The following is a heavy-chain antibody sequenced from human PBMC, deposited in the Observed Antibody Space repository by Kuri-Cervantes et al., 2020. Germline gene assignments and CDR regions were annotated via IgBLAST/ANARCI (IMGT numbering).Heavy chain of an antibody. V-gene: IGHV3-23*01. Sequence: GESLKISCAASGFTFSSYAMSWVRQAPGKGLEWVSAISGSGGSTYYADSVKGRFTISRDNSKNTLYLQMNSLRTEDTALYYCAKAGYSGYDPFEDWGQGTLVTVSS. CDR3: AKAGYSGYDPFED. J-gene: IGHJ4*02. CDR2: ISGSGGST. CDR1: GFTFSSYA. D-gene: IGHD5-12*01.